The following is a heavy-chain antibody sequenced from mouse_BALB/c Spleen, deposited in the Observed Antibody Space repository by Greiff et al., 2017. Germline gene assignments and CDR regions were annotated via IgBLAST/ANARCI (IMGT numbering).Heavy chain of an antibody. CDR1: GFTFSSYT. Sequence: EVKLMESGGGLVKPGGSLKLSCAASGFTFSSYTMSWVRQTPEKRLEWVATISSGGSYTYYPDSVKGRFTISRDNAKNTLYLQMSSLKSEDTAMYYCTRDGRGFAYWGQGTLVTVSA. J-gene: IGHJ3*01. V-gene: IGHV5-6-4*01. CDR2: ISSGGSYT. CDR3: TRDGRGFAY.